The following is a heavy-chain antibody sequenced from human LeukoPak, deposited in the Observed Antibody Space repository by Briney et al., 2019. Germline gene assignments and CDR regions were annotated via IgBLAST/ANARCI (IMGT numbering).Heavy chain of an antibody. V-gene: IGHV3-23*01. CDR2: ITGSGAKT. J-gene: IGHJ3*01. CDR3: AKDAFTTYDANSAFDV. D-gene: IGHD4/OR15-4a*01. CDR1: GFTFSTYA. Sequence: GGSLRLSCATSGFTFSTYAMSWVRQAPGKGLEGVSTITGSGAKTYYANHVKGRFTISRDYFNVYLQLDSPRAEDTALYYCAKDAFTTYDANSAFDVWGQGTMVTVSS.